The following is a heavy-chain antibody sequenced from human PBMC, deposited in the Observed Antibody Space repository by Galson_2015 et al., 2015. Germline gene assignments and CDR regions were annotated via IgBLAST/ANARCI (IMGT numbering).Heavy chain of an antibody. D-gene: IGHD2-15*01. CDR2: IYYSGSS. V-gene: IGHV4-39*01. CDR3: ARHEVMVVGVAADRGRNWFDP. Sequence: LSLTCSVSGGSISRGSYYWGWIRQPPGTGLEWIGIIYYSGSSYYNPSLKSRITISVDTSKNQFSMKLSSVTAADTAVYYCARHEVMVVGVAADRGRNWFDPGGQGTLVTV. CDR1: GGSISRGSYY. J-gene: IGHJ5*02.